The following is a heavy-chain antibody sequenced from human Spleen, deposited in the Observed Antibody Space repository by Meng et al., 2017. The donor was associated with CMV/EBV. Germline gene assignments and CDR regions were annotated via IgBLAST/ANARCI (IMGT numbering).Heavy chain of an antibody. CDR3: ARYGRAGTGGYYYYGMDV. D-gene: IGHD1/OR15-1a*01. V-gene: IGHV4-31*02. CDR1: ISSGGYY. Sequence: ISSGGYYWSWILQHPQNGRKWIGYIDYSESSYYNPSLKSRVTISVDTSKNQFSLKLSSVTAADAAVYYCARYGRAGTGGYYYYGMDVWGQGTTVTVSS. J-gene: IGHJ6*02. CDR2: IDYSESS.